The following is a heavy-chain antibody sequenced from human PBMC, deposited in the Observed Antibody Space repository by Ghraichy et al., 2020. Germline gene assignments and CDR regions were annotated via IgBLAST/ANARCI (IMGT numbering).Heavy chain of an antibody. V-gene: IGHV4-59*01. CDR3: ARDTGYYDSTGAFDI. CDR2: IYYSGST. D-gene: IGHD3-22*01. J-gene: IGHJ3*02. Sequence: GSLSLTCTVSGGSISSYYWSWIRQPPGKGLEWIGYIYYSGSTNYNPSLKSRVTISVDTSKNQFSLKLSSVTAADTAVYYCARDTGYYDSTGAFDIWGQGTMVTVSS. CDR1: GGSISSYY.